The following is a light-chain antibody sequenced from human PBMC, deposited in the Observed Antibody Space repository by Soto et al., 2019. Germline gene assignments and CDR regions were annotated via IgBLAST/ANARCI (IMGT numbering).Light chain of an antibody. CDR3: QQYYSWYT. V-gene: IGKV3-15*01. J-gene: IGKJ2*01. CDR2: HTS. CDR1: QSIGSN. Sequence: EIVMTQSPATLSVSPGERATLSCRASQSIGSNLVWYQQKPGQPPRLLIYHTSTRATGIPARFSGTGSGTEFTLTISSLQSEDFAVYYCQQYYSWYTFGQGTKLEIK.